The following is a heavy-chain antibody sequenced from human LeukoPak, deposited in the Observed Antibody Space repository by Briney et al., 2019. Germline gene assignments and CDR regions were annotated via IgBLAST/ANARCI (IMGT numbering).Heavy chain of an antibody. V-gene: IGHV4-59*01. J-gene: IGHJ4*02. Sequence: SETLSLTCTVSGGSISSYYWSWIRPPAGKGLEWIGYINYSGSTNYNPSLKSRVTISVDTSKNQFSLKLSSVTAADTAVYYCARGRSGGSWDYWGQGTLVTVSS. CDR3: ARGRSGGSWDY. CDR2: INYSGST. CDR1: GGSISSYY. D-gene: IGHD2-15*01.